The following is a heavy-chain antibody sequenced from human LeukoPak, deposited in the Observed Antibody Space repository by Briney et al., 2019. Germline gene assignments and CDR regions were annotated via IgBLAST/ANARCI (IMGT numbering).Heavy chain of an antibody. D-gene: IGHD3-16*02. CDR3: ARRPFGGVIVFDY. CDR2: IYYSGST. V-gene: IGHV4-61*01. Sequence: PSETLSLTCTVSGGSISSSSYYWSWIRQPPGKGLEWIGYIYYSGSTNYNPSLKSRVTISVDTSKNQFSLKLSSVTAADTAVYYCARRPFGGVIVFDYWGQGTLVTVSS. J-gene: IGHJ4*02. CDR1: GGSISSSSYY.